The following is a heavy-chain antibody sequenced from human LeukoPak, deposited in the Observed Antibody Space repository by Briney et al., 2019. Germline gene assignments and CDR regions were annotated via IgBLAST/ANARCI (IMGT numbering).Heavy chain of an antibody. V-gene: IGHV4-30-4*08. CDR2: IYSSGST. Sequence: SETLSLTCTVSAGSITSGDHYWNWIRQPPGKGLEWIGYIYSSGSTYYNPPLKSRITMSLDTSKSQFSLKLSSVTAADTAVYYCAGSNWKYYFGFWGQGTLVTVSS. J-gene: IGHJ4*02. D-gene: IGHD1-1*01. CDR3: AGSNWKYYFGF. CDR1: AGSITSGDHY.